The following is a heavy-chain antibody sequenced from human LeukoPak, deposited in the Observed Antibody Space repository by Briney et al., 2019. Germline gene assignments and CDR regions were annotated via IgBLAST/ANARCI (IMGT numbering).Heavy chain of an antibody. CDR2: MNPNSGNT. Sequence: ASVKVSFKASGYTFTSYDINWVRQAPGQGLEWMGWMNPNSGNTGYAQKFQGRITMTRNTSISTAYMELSSLTSEDTAVYYCARIAAAGNRRLNYWGQGTLVTVSS. J-gene: IGHJ4*02. V-gene: IGHV1-8*01. D-gene: IGHD6-13*01. CDR3: ARIAAAGNRRLNY. CDR1: GYTFTSYD.